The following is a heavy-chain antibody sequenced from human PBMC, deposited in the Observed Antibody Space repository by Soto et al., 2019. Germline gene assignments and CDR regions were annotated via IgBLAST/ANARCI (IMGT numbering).Heavy chain of an antibody. CDR3: ARDSYVWGSYRPGSDAFDI. CDR1: GYTFTSYG. CDR2: ISAYNGNT. J-gene: IGHJ3*02. Sequence: QVQLVQSGAEVKKPGASVKVSCKASGYTFTSYGISWVRQAPGQGLEWMGWISAYNGNTNYAQKLQGRVTMTTDTSTSTAYMELRSLRSDDTAVYYCARDSYVWGSYRPGSDAFDIWGQGTMVTVSS. V-gene: IGHV1-18*01. D-gene: IGHD3-16*02.